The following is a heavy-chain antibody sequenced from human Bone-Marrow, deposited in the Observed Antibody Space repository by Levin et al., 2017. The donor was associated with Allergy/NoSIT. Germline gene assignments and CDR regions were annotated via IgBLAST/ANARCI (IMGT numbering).Heavy chain of an antibody. D-gene: IGHD2-2*01. J-gene: IGHJ5*01. Sequence: PSETLSLTCTVSGSSISSFYWSWIRQPPGKGLEWIGYIYYSGSTNYSPSLKSRVSMSADMSRNQVYLTMSSVTAATTAVYSCARQAVPAAMNGFDSWGQGALVTVSS. CDR2: IYYSGST. CDR1: GSSISSFY. V-gene: IGHV4-59*08. CDR3: ARQAVPAAMNGFDS.